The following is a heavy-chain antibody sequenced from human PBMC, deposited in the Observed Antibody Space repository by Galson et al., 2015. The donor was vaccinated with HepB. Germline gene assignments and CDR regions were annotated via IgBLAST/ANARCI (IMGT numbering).Heavy chain of an antibody. Sequence: SLRLSCAGSGFSFSSYWMSWVRQAPGKGLEWVANIKEDGSEKNYVGSVKGRFTISRDNAKNSLFVQMNSLRVEDTAMYYCARDPTGTTWITSANAFDVWGQGTMVTVSS. CDR1: GFSFSSYW. J-gene: IGHJ3*01. V-gene: IGHV3-7*01. D-gene: IGHD1-1*01. CDR2: IKEDGSEK. CDR3: ARDPTGTTWITSANAFDV.